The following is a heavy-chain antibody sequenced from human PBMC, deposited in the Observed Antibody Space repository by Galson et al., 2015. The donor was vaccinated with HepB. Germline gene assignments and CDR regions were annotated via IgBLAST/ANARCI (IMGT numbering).Heavy chain of an antibody. Sequence: SVKVSCKASGSTFTSHGISWVRQAPGQGLEWMGWISAYNGNTNYAQKLQGRVTMTTDTSTSTAYMELRSLRSDDTAVYYCARVVYCSSTSCYWADYWGQGTLVTVSS. V-gene: IGHV1-18*04. D-gene: IGHD2-2*01. CDR2: ISAYNGNT. CDR1: GSTFTSHG. J-gene: IGHJ4*02. CDR3: ARVVYCSSTSCYWADY.